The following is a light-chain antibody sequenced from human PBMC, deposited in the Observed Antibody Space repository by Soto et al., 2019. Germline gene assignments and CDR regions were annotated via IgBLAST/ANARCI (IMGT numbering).Light chain of an antibody. J-gene: IGKJ5*01. V-gene: IGKV3D-20*02. CDR3: QAGSNWPLIP. CDR1: QSVSSSY. CDR2: GAS. Sequence: NVLSKSLGTVSLCPRERATLSCRAVQSVSSSYLAWYQQKPGQAPRLLIYGASSRATGIPDRFSGSGSGTDFTLTISSLEPEDFAIYYWQAGSNWPLIPSADGTRLEIK.